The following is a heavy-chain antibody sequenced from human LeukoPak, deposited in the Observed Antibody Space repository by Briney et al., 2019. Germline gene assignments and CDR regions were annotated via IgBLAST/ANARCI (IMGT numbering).Heavy chain of an antibody. CDR1: GYTFTGYY. CDR2: INPNSGGT. D-gene: IGHD5-24*01. Sequence: ASVKVSCKASGYTFTGYYMHWVRQAPGQGLEWMGWINPNSGGTNYAQKFQGRVTMTRDTSISTAYMELSRLRSDDTAVYYCARDATGGRWLQLHPLDYWGQGTLVTVSS. V-gene: IGHV1-2*02. J-gene: IGHJ4*02. CDR3: ARDATGGRWLQLHPLDY.